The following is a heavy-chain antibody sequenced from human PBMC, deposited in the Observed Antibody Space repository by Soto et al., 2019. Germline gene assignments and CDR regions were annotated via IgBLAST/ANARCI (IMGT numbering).Heavy chain of an antibody. Sequence: PGGSLRLSCAASGFTFSDSYMSWIRQAPGKGLEWISYITFSVNTVYYADSLKGRFTISRDNAKNSLHLQMNRLRAEDTAVYYCARVSWREKYGMDVWGQGTTVTVSS. J-gene: IGHJ6*02. CDR2: ITFSVNTV. V-gene: IGHV3-11*01. CDR1: GFTFSDSY. CDR3: ARVSWREKYGMDV.